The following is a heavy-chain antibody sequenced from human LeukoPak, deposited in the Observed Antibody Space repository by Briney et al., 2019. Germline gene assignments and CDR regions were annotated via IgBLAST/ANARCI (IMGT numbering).Heavy chain of an antibody. Sequence: ASVKVSCKVSGYTLTELSMHWVRQAPGKGLEWMGGFDPEDGETIYAQKFQGRVTMTEDTSTDTAYMELSSLRSEDTAVYYCATEGGVLDRGPSAFDIWGQGTMVTVSS. CDR3: ATEGGVLDRGPSAFDI. V-gene: IGHV1-24*01. J-gene: IGHJ3*02. CDR1: GYTLTELS. CDR2: FDPEDGET. D-gene: IGHD1-26*01.